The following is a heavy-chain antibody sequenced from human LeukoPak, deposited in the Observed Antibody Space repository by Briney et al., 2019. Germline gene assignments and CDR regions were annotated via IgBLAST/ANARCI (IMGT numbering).Heavy chain of an antibody. CDR1: GGSISSGDYY. CDR3: ARSPLRITIFGVDSNWFDP. V-gene: IGHV4-30-4*08. Sequence: PSETLSLTCTVSGGSISSGDYYWSWIRQPPGKGLEWIGYIYYSGSTYYNPSLKSRVTISVDTSKNQFSLKLSSVTAADTAVYYCARSPLRITIFGVDSNWFDPWGQGTLVTVSS. CDR2: IYYSGST. J-gene: IGHJ5*02. D-gene: IGHD3-3*01.